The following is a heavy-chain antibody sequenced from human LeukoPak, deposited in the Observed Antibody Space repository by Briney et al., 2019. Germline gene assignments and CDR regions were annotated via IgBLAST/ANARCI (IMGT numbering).Heavy chain of an antibody. CDR2: INPDSGGT. J-gene: IGHJ4*02. V-gene: IGHV1-2*02. CDR1: GCTFIAYY. Sequence: ASVKVSYKASGCTFIAYYLHWVRQAPGQGLEWMGWINPDSGGTNYVQKFQGRVTMTRDTSISTAYMELSGLSSDDTAVYYCARVTDETGQWGQGTLVTVSS. CDR3: ARVTDETGQ. D-gene: IGHD2-21*02.